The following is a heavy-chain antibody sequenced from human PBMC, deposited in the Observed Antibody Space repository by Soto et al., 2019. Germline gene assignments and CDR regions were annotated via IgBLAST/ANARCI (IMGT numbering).Heavy chain of an antibody. Sequence: SETLSLTCAVSGGSISSGGYSWNWVRQPPGTGLEWIGYIYQSGSTYYNPSLKSRVTISVDRSKNQFSLKLSSVTAADTAVYFFARMNILTGSYFDFWGQGTLVPGSS. CDR3: ARMNILTGSYFDF. D-gene: IGHD3-9*01. CDR1: GGSISSGGYS. V-gene: IGHV4-30-2*01. CDR2: IYQSGST. J-gene: IGHJ4*02.